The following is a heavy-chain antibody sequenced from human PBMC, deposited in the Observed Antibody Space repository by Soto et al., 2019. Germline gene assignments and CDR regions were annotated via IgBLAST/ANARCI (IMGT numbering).Heavy chain of an antibody. V-gene: IGHV2-5*02. CDR2: IYWDDDK. CDR1: GFSLSTSEVG. CDR3: VYRVLPRGGFDY. J-gene: IGHJ4*02. Sequence: QITLKESGPTLVKPTQTLTLTCTFSGFSLSTSEVGVGWIRQPPGKALECLALIYWDDDKRYSPSLKSRLTITKDTSNNHVVLTMTNMDPVDTGTYYCVYRVLPRGGFDYWGQGTLVTVSS. D-gene: IGHD3-16*01.